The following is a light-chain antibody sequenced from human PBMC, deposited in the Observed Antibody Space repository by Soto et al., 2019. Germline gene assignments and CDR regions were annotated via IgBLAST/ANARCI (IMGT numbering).Light chain of an antibody. CDR3: QQLNSYPYT. CDR2: AAS. V-gene: IGKV1-9*01. CDR1: QGISSY. Sequence: DIQLTQSPSFLSASVGDRVTITCRASQGISSYLAWYQQKPGKAPKLLIYAASTLQSGVPSRFSGSGSGTEFTLKISSLQPEDFATYYCQQLNSYPYTFGQGTKVDIK. J-gene: IGKJ2*01.